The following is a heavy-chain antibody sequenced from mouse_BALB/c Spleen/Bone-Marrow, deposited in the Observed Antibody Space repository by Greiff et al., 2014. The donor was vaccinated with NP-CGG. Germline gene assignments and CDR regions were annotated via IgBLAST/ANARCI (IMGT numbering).Heavy chain of an antibody. D-gene: IGHD1-1*01. J-gene: IGHJ1*01. CDR1: GFTFNNSA. Sequence: EVHLVESGGGSVQPKGSLRPSCAASGFTFNNSAMRWVRQAPGKGLEWVARIRSKSSYSETHYDDSVKARFTISRDDSRNILYLQINNLKTDETALDDCVKQSDGHFDFWGEGTTVTVAS. V-gene: IGHV10-1*02. CDR3: VKQSDGHFDF. CDR2: IRSKSSYSET.